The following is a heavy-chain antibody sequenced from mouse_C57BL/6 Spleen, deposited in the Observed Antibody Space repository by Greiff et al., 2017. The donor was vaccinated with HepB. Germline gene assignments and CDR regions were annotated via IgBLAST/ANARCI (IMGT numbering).Heavy chain of an antibody. CDR3: ARWETAQATWFAY. Sequence: VQLQESGAELAKPGASVKLSCKASGYTFTSYWMHWVKQRPGQGLEWIGYINPSSGYTKYNQKFKDKATLTADKSSSTAYMRLSSLTYEDSAVYYCARWETAQATWFAYWGQGTLVTVSA. CDR2: INPSSGYT. V-gene: IGHV1-7*01. D-gene: IGHD3-2*02. J-gene: IGHJ3*01. CDR1: GYTFTSYW.